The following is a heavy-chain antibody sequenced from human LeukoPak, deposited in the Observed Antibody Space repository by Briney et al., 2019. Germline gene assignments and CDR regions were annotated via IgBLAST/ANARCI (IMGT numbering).Heavy chain of an antibody. J-gene: IGHJ4*02. CDR2: ISGSGGST. D-gene: IGHD6-19*01. V-gene: IGHV3-23*01. CDR1: GFTFSSYA. CDR3: AKSSIAVAGSTPFDY. Sequence: GGSLRLSCAASGFTFSSYAMSRVRQAPGKGLEWVSAISGSGGSTYYADSVKGRFTISRDNSKNTLYLQMNSLRAEDTAVYYCAKSSIAVAGSTPFDYWGQGTLVTVSS.